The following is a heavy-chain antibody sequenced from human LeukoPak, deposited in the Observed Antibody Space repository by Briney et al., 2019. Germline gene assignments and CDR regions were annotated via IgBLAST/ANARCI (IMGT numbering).Heavy chain of an antibody. Sequence: GASVKVSCKASGYTFTSYGISWVRQAPGQGLEWMGWISAYNGNTNYAQKLQGRVTMTTDTSTSTAYMELRSLRSDDTAVYYCARLDDDYDILTGYYYFDHWGQGTLVTVSS. J-gene: IGHJ4*02. CDR3: ARLDDDYDILTGYYYFDH. D-gene: IGHD3-9*01. CDR2: ISAYNGNT. V-gene: IGHV1-18*01. CDR1: GYTFTSYG.